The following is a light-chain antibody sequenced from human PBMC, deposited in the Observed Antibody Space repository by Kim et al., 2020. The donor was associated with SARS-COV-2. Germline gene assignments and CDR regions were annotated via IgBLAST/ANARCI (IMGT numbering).Light chain of an antibody. CDR3: TAWDSSLSAWV. J-gene: IGLJ3*02. V-gene: IGLV10-54*01. Sequence: RPTATLTCTGNSNNVGNRGAAWLQQHQGHPPKLVSYRNNDRPSGISERLSASRSGNTASLTITGLQPEDEADYYCTAWDSSLSAWVFGGGTQLTVL. CDR2: RNN. CDR1: SNNVGNRG.